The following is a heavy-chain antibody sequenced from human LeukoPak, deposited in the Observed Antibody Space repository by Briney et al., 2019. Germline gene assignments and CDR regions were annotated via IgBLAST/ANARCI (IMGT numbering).Heavy chain of an antibody. Sequence: AGGSLRLSCTASGFTFSDHYMDWVRQAPGKGLEWVGRIRNKANSYTTEYAASVKGKFTISRDDSKNSLYLQMNSLKTEDTAVYYCAREAKGYAFDIWGQGTMVTVSS. CDR3: AREAKGYAFDI. CDR1: GFTFSDHY. V-gene: IGHV3-72*01. CDR2: IRNKANSYTT. J-gene: IGHJ3*02.